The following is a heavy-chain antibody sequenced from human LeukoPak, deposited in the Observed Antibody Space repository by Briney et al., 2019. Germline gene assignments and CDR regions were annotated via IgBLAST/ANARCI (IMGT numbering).Heavy chain of an antibody. Sequence: PGGSLRLSCAASGFTVSSNYMSWVRQAPGKGLEWVSSISSSSSYIYYADSVKGRFTISRDNSGNIISLQMNNLTTEDTATYYCAREKFDSWGQGALVTVSP. CDR2: ISSSSSYI. CDR1: GFTVSSNY. CDR3: AREKFDS. V-gene: IGHV3-21*06. J-gene: IGHJ5*01.